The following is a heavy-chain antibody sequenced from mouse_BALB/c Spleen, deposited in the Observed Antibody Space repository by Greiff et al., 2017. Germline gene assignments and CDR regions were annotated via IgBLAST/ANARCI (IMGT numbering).Heavy chain of an antibody. D-gene: IGHD2-4*01. Sequence: VQRVESGPGLVAPSQSLSLTCTVSGFSLTSYGVHWVRQPPGKGLEWLGVIWAGGSTNYNSALMSRLSISKDNSKSQVFLKMNSLQTDDTAMYYCARGMYYDYDVEPFAYWGQGTVVTVSA. V-gene: IGHV2-9*02. CDR3: ARGMYYDYDVEPFAY. CDR2: IWAGGST. J-gene: IGHJ3*01. CDR1: GFSLTSYG.